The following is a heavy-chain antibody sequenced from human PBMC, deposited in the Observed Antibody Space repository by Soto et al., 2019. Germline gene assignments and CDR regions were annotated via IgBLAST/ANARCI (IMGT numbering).Heavy chain of an antibody. V-gene: IGHV3-48*03. CDR1: GFTFSSYE. CDR2: ISSSGSTI. CDR3: ARAWGYSGSYYPFYYYGMDV. J-gene: IGHJ6*02. Sequence: EVQLVESGGGLVQPGGSLRLSCAASGFTFSSYEMNWVRQAPGKGLEWVSYISSSGSTIYYADSVKGRFTISRDNAKNSLYLQMNSLRAEDTAVYYCARAWGYSGSYYPFYYYGMDVWGQGTTVTVSS. D-gene: IGHD1-26*01.